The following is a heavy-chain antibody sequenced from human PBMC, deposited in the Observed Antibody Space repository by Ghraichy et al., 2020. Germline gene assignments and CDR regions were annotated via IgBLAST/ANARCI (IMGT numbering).Heavy chain of an antibody. V-gene: IGHV4-34*01. CDR3: ARVSRGGSYWFDP. Sequence: LETLSLTCSVYGGSFGSYYWSWIRQPPGKGLEWIGEINHSGSSNYNPSLESRVTISVDTSKNQFSLKLTSVTAADTAAYYCARVSRGGSYWFDPWGQGTLVTVSS. CDR2: INHSGSS. CDR1: GGSFGSYY. J-gene: IGHJ5*02. D-gene: IGHD2-15*01.